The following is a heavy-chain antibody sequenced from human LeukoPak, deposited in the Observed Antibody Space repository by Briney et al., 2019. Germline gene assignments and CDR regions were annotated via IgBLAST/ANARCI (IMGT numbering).Heavy chain of an antibody. CDR3: AREGPDSSGYYSDY. D-gene: IGHD3-22*01. CDR1: GFTFSSYW. J-gene: IGHJ4*02. V-gene: IGHV3-74*01. Sequence: PGGSLRLSCAASGFTFSSYWLHWVRQAPGKGLVWVSRINSDGSSTAYADSVKGGFTISRDNAKNTLYLHMNSLRDEDTAVYYCAREGPDSSGYYSDYWGQGTLVTVSS. CDR2: INSDGSST.